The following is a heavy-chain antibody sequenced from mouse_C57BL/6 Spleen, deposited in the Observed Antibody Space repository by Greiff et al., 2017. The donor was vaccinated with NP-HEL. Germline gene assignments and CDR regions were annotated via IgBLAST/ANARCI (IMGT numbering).Heavy chain of an antibody. V-gene: IGHV1-69*01. CDR3: ASRGYDAMDY. Sequence: VQLQQPGAELVMPGASVKLSCKASGYTFTSYWMHWVKQRPGQGLEWIGEIDPSDSYTNYNQKFKGKSTLTVDKSSSTAYMQLSSLTSEDSAVYYCASRGYDAMDYWGQGTSVTVSS. D-gene: IGHD3-3*01. CDR2: IDPSDSYT. J-gene: IGHJ4*01. CDR1: GYTFTSYW.